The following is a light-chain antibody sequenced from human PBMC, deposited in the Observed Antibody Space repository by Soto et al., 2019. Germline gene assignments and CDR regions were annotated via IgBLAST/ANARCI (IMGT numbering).Light chain of an antibody. CDR3: SSFVGGNIYV. CDR1: SSDVGGYDF. J-gene: IGLJ1*01. CDR2: DVT. Sequence: QSALTQPPSASGSPGQSVTISCTGTSSDVGGYDFVAWHQQHPGKAPRLIIYDVTKRPSGVPDRFSGSKSGYTASLTVSGLQAEDEADYYCSSFVGGNIYVFGTGTKVTVL. V-gene: IGLV2-8*01.